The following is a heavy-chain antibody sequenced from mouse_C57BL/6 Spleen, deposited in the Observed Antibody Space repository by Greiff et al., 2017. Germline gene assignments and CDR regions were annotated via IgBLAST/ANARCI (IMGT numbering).Heavy chain of an antibody. D-gene: IGHD1-1*01. V-gene: IGHV1-80*01. CDR1: GYAFSSYW. Sequence: QVQLQQSGAELVKPGASVKISCKASGYAFSSYWMNWVKQRPGKGLEWIGQIYPGDGDTNYNGKFKGKATLTADKSSSTAYMQLSSLTSEDSAFYFCARPYYYGSRYWYFDVWGTGTTVTVSS. CDR2: IYPGDGDT. CDR3: ARPYYYGSRYWYFDV. J-gene: IGHJ1*03.